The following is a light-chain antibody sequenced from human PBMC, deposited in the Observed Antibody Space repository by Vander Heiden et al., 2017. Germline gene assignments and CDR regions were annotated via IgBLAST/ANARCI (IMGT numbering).Light chain of an antibody. J-gene: IGKJ2*01. CDR1: QSFTSTY. V-gene: IGKV3-20*01. CDR2: GAS. CDR3: QQYGSSFDT. Sequence: EIVLTQSPGRLSLSSGERATLSCRASQSFTSTYLAWYQQKPGQAPRLLIYGASTRATGIPERFSGSGSGTDFTLTINRLEAEDSAVYYCQQYGSSFDTFGQGTKLDIK.